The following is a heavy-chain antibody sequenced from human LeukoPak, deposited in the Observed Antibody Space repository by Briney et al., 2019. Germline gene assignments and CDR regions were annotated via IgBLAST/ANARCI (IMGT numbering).Heavy chain of an antibody. CDR2: IYYDGST. V-gene: IGHV4-59*01. Sequence: SETLSLTCTVSGGSISSNYWSWIRQPPGKGLEWIGYIYYDGSTNYNPSLKTRVTISIDTSKNQFSLRLSSVTTADTAVYYCARDRQGAFDIWGQGTMVTISS. CDR3: ARDRQGAFDI. CDR1: GGSISSNY. J-gene: IGHJ3*02.